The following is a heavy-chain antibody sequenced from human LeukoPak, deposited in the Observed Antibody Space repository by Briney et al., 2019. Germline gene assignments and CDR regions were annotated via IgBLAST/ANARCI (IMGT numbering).Heavy chain of an antibody. J-gene: IGHJ4*02. CDR3: AREWGRIAVAGGPGY. V-gene: IGHV3-33*01. CDR2: IWYDGQTK. CDR1: GFIFSNYG. D-gene: IGHD6-19*01. Sequence: TGGSLRLSCEASGFIFSNYGTHWVRQAPGKGLEWVALIWYDGQTKFYADSVKGRFTISRDNSGNTLFLHMTSLRVEDTAVYYCAREWGRIAVAGGPGYWGQGALVTVS.